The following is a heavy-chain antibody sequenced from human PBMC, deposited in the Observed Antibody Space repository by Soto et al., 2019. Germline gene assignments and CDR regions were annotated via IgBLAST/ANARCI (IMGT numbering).Heavy chain of an antibody. V-gene: IGHV3-48*01. J-gene: IGHJ4*02. Sequence: EVQLVESGGGLVQPGGSLRLSCAASGFTFSSYSMNWVRQAPGKGLEWVSYISYGSSTIYYADSVKGRFTISRDNAKNSLFLQMNSLRAEDRAVYYCARGAGLLDYWGQGTLVTVSS. CDR2: ISYGSSTI. CDR1: GFTFSSYS. CDR3: ARGAGLLDY. D-gene: IGHD2-15*01.